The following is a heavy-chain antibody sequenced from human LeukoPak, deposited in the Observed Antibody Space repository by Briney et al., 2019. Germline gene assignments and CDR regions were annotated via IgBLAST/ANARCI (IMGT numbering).Heavy chain of an antibody. V-gene: IGHV1-2*02. J-gene: IGHJ4*02. CDR1: GDTLTVHN. Sequence: GASVKVSCRASGDTLTVHNIHWMRQAPGQGIEWMGWIHPSSGARQYAQKFQGRVTMTRDTSISTAYMELSSLRSDDTAIYYCAVSVQAASIPAFDYWGQGALLTVSS. D-gene: IGHD6-25*01. CDR3: AVSVQAASIPAFDY. CDR2: IHPSSGAR.